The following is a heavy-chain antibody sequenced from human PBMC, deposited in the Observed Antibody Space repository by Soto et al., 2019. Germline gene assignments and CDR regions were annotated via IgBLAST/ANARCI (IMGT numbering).Heavy chain of an antibody. V-gene: IGHV1-69*01. J-gene: IGHJ6*02. Sequence: QVQLVQSGAEVKKPGSSVKVSCKASGGTFSSYAISWVRQAPGQGLEWMGGIIPIFGTANYAQKFQGRVTITADESTSTAYMELSSLRSEDTAVYYCERRRHLCSSTSCYVYGMDVWGQGTTVTVSS. CDR3: ERRRHLCSSTSCYVYGMDV. D-gene: IGHD2-2*01. CDR2: IIPIFGTA. CDR1: GGTFSSYA.